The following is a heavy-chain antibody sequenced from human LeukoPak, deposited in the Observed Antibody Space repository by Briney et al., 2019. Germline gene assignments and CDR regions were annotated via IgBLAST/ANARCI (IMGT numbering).Heavy chain of an antibody. J-gene: IGHJ4*02. CDR1: GGSFSGYY. D-gene: IGHD1-26*01. Sequence: PSETLSLTCADYGGSFSGYYWSWIRQPPGKGLEWIGEINHSGSTNYNPSLKSRVTISVDTSKNQFSLKLSSVTAADTAVYYCAREVGAKGDYWGQGTLVTVSS. V-gene: IGHV4-34*01. CDR2: INHSGST. CDR3: AREVGAKGDY.